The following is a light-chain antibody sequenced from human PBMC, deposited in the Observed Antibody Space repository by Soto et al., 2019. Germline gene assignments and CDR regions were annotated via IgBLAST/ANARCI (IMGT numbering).Light chain of an antibody. J-gene: IGKJ2*01. CDR2: GAS. Sequence: EIVLTQSPGTLSLSPGERDTVSCRASQSVSSSYLAWYQQKPGQAPRLLIYGASSRATGIPDRFSGSGSGTDITLTISRLESEDFAVYYCQQYGSSPHTFGQGTKLEIK. CDR3: QQYGSSPHT. V-gene: IGKV3-20*01. CDR1: QSVSSSY.